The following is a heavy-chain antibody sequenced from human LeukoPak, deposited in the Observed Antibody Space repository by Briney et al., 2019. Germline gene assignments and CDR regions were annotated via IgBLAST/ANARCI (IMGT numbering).Heavy chain of an antibody. CDR2: INPSGGST. CDR3: ARASLVSSYSSGWPPLGY. J-gene: IGHJ4*02. V-gene: IGHV1-46*01. D-gene: IGHD6-19*01. CDR1: RYTFTSYY. Sequence: GASVKVSCKASRYTFTSYYMHWVRQAPGQGLEWMGIINPSGGSTSYAQKFQGRVTMTRDTSTSTVYMELSSLRSEDTAVYYCARASLVSSYSSGWPPLGYWGQGTLVTVSS.